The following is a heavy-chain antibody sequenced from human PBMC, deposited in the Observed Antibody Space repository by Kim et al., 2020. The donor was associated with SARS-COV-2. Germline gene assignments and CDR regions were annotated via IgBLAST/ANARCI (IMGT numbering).Heavy chain of an antibody. CDR2: IGTAGDT. CDR1: GFTFSSYD. CDR3: ARGTGQWLGYYYYGMDV. V-gene: IGHV3-13*01. J-gene: IGHJ6*02. D-gene: IGHD6-19*01. Sequence: GGSLRLSCAASGFTFSSYDMHWVRQATGKGLEWVSAIGTAGDTYYPGSVKGRFTISRENAKNSLYLQMNSLRAGDTAVYYCARGTGQWLGYYYYGMDVWGQGTTVTVSS.